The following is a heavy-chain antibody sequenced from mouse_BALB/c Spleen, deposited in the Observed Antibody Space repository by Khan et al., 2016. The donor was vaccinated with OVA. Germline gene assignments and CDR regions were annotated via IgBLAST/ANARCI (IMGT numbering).Heavy chain of an antibody. CDR2: IWNDGNT. CDR3: ARQDYDQYYFLDY. CDR1: GFTLTNYG. D-gene: IGHD1-1*01. V-gene: IGHV2-6-1*01. Sequence: QVQLKESGPGLVEPSRSLSITCTISGFTLTNYGVHWVRQTPGKGLEWLAVIWNDGNTAYNSALKSRLTISKDNSKSQVFLKMNSLQTDDTAMYVSARQDYDQYYFLDYWGQGTSVTVSS. J-gene: IGHJ4*01.